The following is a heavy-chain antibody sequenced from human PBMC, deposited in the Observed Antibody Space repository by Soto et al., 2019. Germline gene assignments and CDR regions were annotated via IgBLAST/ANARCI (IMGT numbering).Heavy chain of an antibody. Sequence: QVQLVQSGAEVKEPGASVKVSCKASGYTFSVYYIHWLRQAPGQGLEWMGWIYPNTGGTNFAQKVQGRVTMTRDTSISTAYMELNSLRSDDTAVYYCARVGPDTTVDPSMDVWGQGTPVTVSS. CDR3: ARVGPDTTVDPSMDV. CDR1: GYTFSVYY. D-gene: IGHD1-1*01. V-gene: IGHV1-2*02. CDR2: IYPNTGGT. J-gene: IGHJ6*02.